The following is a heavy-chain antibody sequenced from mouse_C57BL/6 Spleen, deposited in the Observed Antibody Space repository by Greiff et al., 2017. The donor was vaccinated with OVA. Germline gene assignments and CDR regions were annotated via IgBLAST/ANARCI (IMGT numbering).Heavy chain of an antibody. V-gene: IGHV1-69*01. J-gene: IGHJ1*03. CDR2: IDPSDSYT. Sequence: QVQLQQPGAELVMPGASVKLSCKASGYTFTSYWMHWVKQRPGQGLEWIGEIDPSDSYTNYNQKFKGKSTLTVDNSSRTAYMQLSSLTSEDSAVYYCARGRGSSSYWYFDVWGTGTTVTVSS. CDR1: GYTFTSYW. CDR3: ARGRGSSSYWYFDV. D-gene: IGHD1-1*01.